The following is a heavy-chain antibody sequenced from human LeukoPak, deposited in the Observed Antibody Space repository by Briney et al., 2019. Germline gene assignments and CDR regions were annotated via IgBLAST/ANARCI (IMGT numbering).Heavy chain of an antibody. CDR3: ARIYYDNSGDDY. CDR1: GYSFTGYY. CDR2: INPKSGGT. D-gene: IGHD3-22*01. J-gene: IGHJ4*02. V-gene: IGHV1-2*02. Sequence: GASVKVSCKASGYSFTGYYMHWVRQAPGQGLEWMGWINPKSGGTNYTQKFQGRVTMTRDTSISTAYMELSRLRSDDTAVYYCARIYYDNSGDDYWGQGTLVTVSS.